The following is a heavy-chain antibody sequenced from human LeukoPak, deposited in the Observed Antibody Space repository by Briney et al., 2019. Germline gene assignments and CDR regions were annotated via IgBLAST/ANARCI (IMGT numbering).Heavy chain of an antibody. Sequence: GGSLRLSCTVSGFTFGDYAMSWVRQAPGKGLEWVGFIRSKTYGGTTEYAASVKDRFTISRDDSKSIAYLQMNSLKTEDTGVYYCTSSGYRGYEGGDYWGQGTLVTVSS. J-gene: IGHJ4*02. CDR1: GFTFGDYA. V-gene: IGHV3-49*04. D-gene: IGHD5-12*01. CDR2: IRSKTYGGTT. CDR3: TSSGYRGYEGGDY.